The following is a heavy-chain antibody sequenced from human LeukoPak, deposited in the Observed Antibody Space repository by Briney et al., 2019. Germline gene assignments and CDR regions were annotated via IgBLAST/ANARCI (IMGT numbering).Heavy chain of an antibody. CDR3: AKVTVAGYFDY. CDR1: GFTVSSNY. J-gene: IGHJ4*02. V-gene: IGHV3-53*01. CDR2: IYSGGNT. D-gene: IGHD6-19*01. Sequence: LAGGSLRLSCAASGFTVSSNYMSWVRQAPGKGLEWVSFIYSGGNTHNSDSVKGRFTISRDNSKNTLYLQMNTLRAEDTAVYYCAKVTVAGYFDYWGQGTLVTVSS.